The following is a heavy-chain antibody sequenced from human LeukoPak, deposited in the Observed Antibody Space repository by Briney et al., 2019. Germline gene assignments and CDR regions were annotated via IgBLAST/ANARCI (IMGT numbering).Heavy chain of an antibody. D-gene: IGHD3-10*01. V-gene: IGHV3-48*01. CDR3: ASSGSGSAFDY. CDR2: ISSSSSTV. J-gene: IGHJ4*02. Sequence: GGSLRLSCAASGFSLRNFAMNWVRQAPGKGLEWVSYISSSSSTVYYADSVKGRFTISRDNAKNSLYLQMNSLRAEDTAVYYCASSGSGSAFDYWGQGTLVTVSS. CDR1: GFSLRNFA.